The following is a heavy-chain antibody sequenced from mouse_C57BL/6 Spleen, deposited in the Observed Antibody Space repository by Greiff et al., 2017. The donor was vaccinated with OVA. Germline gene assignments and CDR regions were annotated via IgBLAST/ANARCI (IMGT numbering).Heavy chain of an antibody. Sequence: EVQGVESGGGLVKPGGSLKLSCAASGFTFSDYGMHWVRQAPEKGLEWVAYISSGSSTIYYADTVKGRFTISRDNAKNTLFLQRTSLRSEDTAMYYCARPGIDYAMDYWGQGTSVTVSS. J-gene: IGHJ4*01. CDR2: ISSGSSTI. CDR3: ARPGIDYAMDY. CDR1: GFTFSDYG. V-gene: IGHV5-17*01.